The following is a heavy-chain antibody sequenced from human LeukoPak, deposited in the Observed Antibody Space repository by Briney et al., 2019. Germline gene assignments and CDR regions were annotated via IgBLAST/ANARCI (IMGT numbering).Heavy chain of an antibody. V-gene: IGHV5-51*01. CDR3: ARRMYYYDSSGPFDY. Sequence: GEALEISFKGSWCRFTSDWIGWVRPVPGKGGEGMGIIYPGESETRYSPSFEGQVTISADTSISTAYLQWSSLKASDTAMYYCARRMYYYDSSGPFDYWGQGTLVTVSS. J-gene: IGHJ4*02. CDR1: WCRFTSDW. D-gene: IGHD3-22*01. CDR2: IYPGESET.